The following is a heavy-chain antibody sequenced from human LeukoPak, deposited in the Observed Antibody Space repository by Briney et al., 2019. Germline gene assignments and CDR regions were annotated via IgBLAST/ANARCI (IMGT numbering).Heavy chain of an antibody. D-gene: IGHD3-22*01. Sequence: SETLSLTCTVSGGSISSYYWSWIRQPPGKGLEWIGYIYYSGSTNYNPSLKSRVTISVDTSKNQFSLKLSSVTAADTAVYYCARIVDSSGYPYYSDYWGQGTLVTVSS. CDR2: IYYSGST. J-gene: IGHJ4*02. CDR1: GGSISSYY. CDR3: ARIVDSSGYPYYSDY. V-gene: IGHV4-59*01.